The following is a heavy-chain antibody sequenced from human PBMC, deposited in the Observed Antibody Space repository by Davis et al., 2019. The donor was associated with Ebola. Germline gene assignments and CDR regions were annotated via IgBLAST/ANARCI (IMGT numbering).Heavy chain of an antibody. CDR1: GFIFSTYV. V-gene: IGHV3-23*01. CDR2: GTSADT. Sequence: GGSLRLSCSASGFIFSTYVMSWVRLAPGKGLEWVSTYGTSADTYYADSVKGRFTISRDNSKNTLYLQMNSLRPEDTAVYYCATAPPREATIDDWGQGTLVTVSS. D-gene: IGHD5-12*01. CDR3: ATAPPREATIDD. J-gene: IGHJ4*02.